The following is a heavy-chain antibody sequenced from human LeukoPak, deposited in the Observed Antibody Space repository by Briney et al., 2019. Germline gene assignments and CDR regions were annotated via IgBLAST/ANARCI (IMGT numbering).Heavy chain of an antibody. D-gene: IGHD2-15*01. CDR3: ARVTPVVTVVDY. CDR2: IHQSGVT. V-gene: IGHV4-38-2*02. Sequence: SETLSLTCTVSGYSITSGYDWGWIRQPPGRGLEWIGSIHQSGVTYFNPSLKSRVTISVDTSKNQFSLKLSSVTAADTAVYYCARVTPVVTVVDYWGQGTLVTVSS. CDR1: GYSITSGYD. J-gene: IGHJ4*02.